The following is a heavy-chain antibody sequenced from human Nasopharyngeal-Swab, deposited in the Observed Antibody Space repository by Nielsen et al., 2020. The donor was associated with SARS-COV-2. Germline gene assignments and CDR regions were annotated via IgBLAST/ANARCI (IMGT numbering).Heavy chain of an antibody. J-gene: IGHJ4*02. D-gene: IGHD2-21*02. Sequence: GGSLRLSCAASGFTFSSYAMSWVRQAPGKGLEWVSAISGSGGSTYYADSVKGRFTISRDNSKNTLCLQMNSLRAEDTAVYYCAKDKLRSTVTAPFDYWGQGTLVTVSS. V-gene: IGHV3-23*01. CDR1: GFTFSSYA. CDR3: AKDKLRSTVTAPFDY. CDR2: ISGSGGST.